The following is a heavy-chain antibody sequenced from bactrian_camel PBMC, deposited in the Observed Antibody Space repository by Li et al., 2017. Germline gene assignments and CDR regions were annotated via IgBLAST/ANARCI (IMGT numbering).Heavy chain of an antibody. CDR1: GYTSLRYC. Sequence: VQLVESGGGSVQAGGSLTLSCAASGYTSLRYCMGWFRQAPGKEREGVAHIYNRGGMTYYADSVKDRFTVSTDDAKNTVSLQMNDLQPEDTGMYYCQVVYCKSRGPRFNNWGQGTQVTVS. D-gene: IGHD3*01. V-gene: IGHV3S40*01. J-gene: IGHJ4*01. CDR3: QVVYCKSRGPRFNN. CDR2: IYNRGGMT.